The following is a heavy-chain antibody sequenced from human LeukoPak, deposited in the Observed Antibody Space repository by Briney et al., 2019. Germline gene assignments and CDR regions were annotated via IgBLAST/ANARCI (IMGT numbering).Heavy chain of an antibody. D-gene: IGHD1-1*01. CDR3: ARNRWNDSYYYGMDV. Sequence: SVKVSCKASGGTFSSYAISWGRRAPGQGLGWMGGIIPIFGTANYSQKFQGRVTITADESTSTAYMELSSLRSEDTAVYYCARNRWNDSYYYGMDVWGKGTTVTVSS. V-gene: IGHV1-69*01. J-gene: IGHJ6*04. CDR1: GGTFSSYA. CDR2: IIPIFGTA.